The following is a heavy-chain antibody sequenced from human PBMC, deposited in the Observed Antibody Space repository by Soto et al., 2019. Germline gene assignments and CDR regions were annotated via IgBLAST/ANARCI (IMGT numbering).Heavy chain of an antibody. V-gene: IGHV4-4*07. J-gene: IGHJ4*02. CDR1: GGSFSGYY. CDR2: IYTTGST. D-gene: IGHD1-26*01. Sequence: SETLSLTCAVYGGSFSGYYWSWIRQPAGKGLEWIGRIYTTGSTNYNPSLTSRVSMSIDTSKNQFSLNLTSVTASDTAVYYCARDRSGRVRYYFDSWGQGALVTVSS. CDR3: ARDRSGRVRYYFDS.